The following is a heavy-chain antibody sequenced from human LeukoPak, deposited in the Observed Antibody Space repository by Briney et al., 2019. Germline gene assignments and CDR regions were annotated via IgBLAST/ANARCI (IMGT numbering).Heavy chain of an antibody. J-gene: IGHJ3*02. CDR3: ARHLRGPGAFDI. Sequence: GAPLKISCKGSGSSFTSYWIGWVRQMPGKGLEGMGIIYPGDSDTRYSRSFQGQVTVSAEKSISTAYLQWSSLKASHTAMYYCARHLRGPGAFDIWGQGTMVTVSS. CDR1: GSSFTSYW. V-gene: IGHV5-51*01. CDR2: IYPGDSDT.